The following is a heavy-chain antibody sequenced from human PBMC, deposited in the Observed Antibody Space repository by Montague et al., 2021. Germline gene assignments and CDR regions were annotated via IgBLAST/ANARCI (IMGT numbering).Heavy chain of an antibody. J-gene: IGHJ6*03. Sequence: SETLSLTCTVFDDSINTYSWSWIRQPAGKGLEWIGRLSNGGSTNTNPSLKSRVSMSVDTSKNQFSLKLSSVTAADTAVYFCARDTVGASGYFYYYYMDVWGRGTTVTVSS. CDR3: ARDTVGASGYFYYYYMDV. D-gene: IGHD6-25*01. CDR1: DDSINTYS. V-gene: IGHV4-4*07. CDR2: LSNGGST.